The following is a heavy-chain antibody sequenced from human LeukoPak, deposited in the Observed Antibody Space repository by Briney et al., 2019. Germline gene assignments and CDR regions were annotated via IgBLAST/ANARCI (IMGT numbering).Heavy chain of an antibody. CDR2: INPSGGST. V-gene: IGHV1-46*01. J-gene: IGHJ4*02. CDR3: ARVMIRYSSSWSRDY. Sequence: ASVKVSCRASGYTFTSYYMHWVRQAPGQGLEWMGIINPSGGSTSYAQKFQGRVTITADKSTSTAYMELSSLRSEDTAVYYCARVMIRYSSSWSRDYWGQGTLVTVSS. CDR1: GYTFTSYY. D-gene: IGHD6-13*01.